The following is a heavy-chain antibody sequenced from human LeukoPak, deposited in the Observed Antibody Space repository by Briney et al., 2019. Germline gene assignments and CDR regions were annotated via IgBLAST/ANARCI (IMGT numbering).Heavy chain of an antibody. CDR3: AREPSGEAGRLRPYYYYGMDV. CDR2: IYYSGST. Sequence: SETLSLTCTVSGGSISSGDYYWSWIRQPPGKGLEWIGYIYYSGSTYYNPSLKSRVTISVDTSKNQFSLKLSSVTAADTAVYYCAREPSGEAGRLRPYYYYGMDVWGQGTTVTVSS. J-gene: IGHJ6*02. V-gene: IGHV4-30-4*01. D-gene: IGHD2-21*01. CDR1: GGSISSGDYY.